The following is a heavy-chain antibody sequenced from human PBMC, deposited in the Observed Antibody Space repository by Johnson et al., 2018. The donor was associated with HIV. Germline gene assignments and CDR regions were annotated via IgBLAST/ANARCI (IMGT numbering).Heavy chain of an antibody. D-gene: IGHD6-13*01. J-gene: IGHJ3*02. V-gene: IGHV3-30*04. CDR1: EFTFSDYA. CDR3: ARGRKDIGAADGLDNDAFDM. Sequence: QVQVLESGGGVVQPGRSLKIYCAVSEFTFSDYAMHWVRLAPGKGLQWVGVISYDGNKKYYADSVRGRFTISRDISKNTLYLQMGSLGPDDTALYYCARGRKDIGAADGLDNDAFDMWGQGTLVTISS. CDR2: ISYDGNKK.